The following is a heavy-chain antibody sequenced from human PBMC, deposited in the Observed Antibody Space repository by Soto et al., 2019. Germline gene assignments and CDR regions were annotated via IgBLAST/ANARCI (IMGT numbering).Heavy chain of an antibody. CDR2: INPKFGDT. CDR1: GYTFTAYY. J-gene: IGHJ6*02. CDR3: ARNMDYYYGPGSGNGHGV. V-gene: IGHV1-2*02. Sequence: QVQLVQSGAEVKEPGDSVRVSCEASGYTFTAYYIHWVRQVPGQGLEWMGWINPKFGDTTYAQDFQGRVTMTRDMSISTVYMEWSRLTSDDTDIYYCARNMDYYYGPGSGNGHGVWGQGTTVTV. D-gene: IGHD3-10*01.